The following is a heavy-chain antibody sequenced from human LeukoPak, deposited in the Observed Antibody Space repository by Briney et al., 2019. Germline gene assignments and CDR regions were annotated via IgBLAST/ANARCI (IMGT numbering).Heavy chain of an antibody. D-gene: IGHD3-9*01. CDR1: GFTVSSNY. CDR3: AREDLPLTYYDILTGYSGAFDI. J-gene: IGHJ3*02. CDR2: IYSGGST. Sequence: GGSLRLSCAASGFTVSSNYMSWVRQAPGKGLEWVSVIYSGGSTYYADSVKGRFTISRDNSKNTLYLQMNSPRAEDTAVYYCAREDLPLTYYDILTGYSGAFDIWGQGTMVTVSS. V-gene: IGHV3-66*01.